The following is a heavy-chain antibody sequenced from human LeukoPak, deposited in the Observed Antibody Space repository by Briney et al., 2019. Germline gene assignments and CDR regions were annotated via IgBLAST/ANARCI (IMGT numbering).Heavy chain of an antibody. D-gene: IGHD6-13*01. Sequence: GGSLRLSCAASGFTFSSYAMHWVRQAPGKGLEWVAVISYDGSNKYCADSVKGRFTISRDNSKNTLYLQMNSLRAEDTAVYYCARGGGAAADYWGQGTLVTVSS. CDR3: ARGGGAAADY. J-gene: IGHJ4*02. CDR1: GFTFSSYA. CDR2: ISYDGSNK. V-gene: IGHV3-30*01.